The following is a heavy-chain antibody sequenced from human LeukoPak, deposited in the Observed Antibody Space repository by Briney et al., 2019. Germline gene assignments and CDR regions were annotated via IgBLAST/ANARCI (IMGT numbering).Heavy chain of an antibody. Sequence: GGSLRLSCAASGFTVSSNYMSWVRQAPGKGLEWVSVIYSGGSTYYADSVKGRFTISRDNSKNTLYLQMNSLRAEDTAVYYCAVGVDTAMATAPRYYYYMDVWGKGTTVTVSS. CDR2: IYSGGST. V-gene: IGHV3-66*02. CDR1: GFTVSSNY. J-gene: IGHJ6*03. D-gene: IGHD5-18*01. CDR3: AVGVDTAMATAPRYYYYMDV.